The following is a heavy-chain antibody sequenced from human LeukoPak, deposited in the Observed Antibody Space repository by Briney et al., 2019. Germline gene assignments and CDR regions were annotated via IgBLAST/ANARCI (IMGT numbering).Heavy chain of an antibody. D-gene: IGHD2-2*02. CDR3: ARWGVVPAAIYYYYGMDV. Sequence: TSETLSLTCAVSGGSISSSNWWSWVRQPPGKGLEWIGEIYHSGSTNYNPSLKSRVTISVDKSKNRFSLKLSSVTAADTAVYYCARWGVVPAAIYYYYGMDVWGKGTTVTVSS. CDR1: GGSISSSNW. J-gene: IGHJ6*04. CDR2: IYHSGST. V-gene: IGHV4-4*02.